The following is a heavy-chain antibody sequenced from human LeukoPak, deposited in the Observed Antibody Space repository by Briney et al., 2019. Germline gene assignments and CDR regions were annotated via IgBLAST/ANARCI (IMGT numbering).Heavy chain of an antibody. CDR1: GFTFSNYA. Sequence: GGSLRLSCAASGFTFSNYAMHWVRQAPGKGLEWVALISPDGSTKHYSDSVKGRFIISRDNSKNTLYLQMKSLRAEDTAVYYCVSSGMHLWIGYFDYWGQGTLVTVSS. V-gene: IGHV3-30*04. J-gene: IGHJ4*02. D-gene: IGHD3-10*01. CDR2: ISPDGSTK. CDR3: VSSGMHLWIGYFDY.